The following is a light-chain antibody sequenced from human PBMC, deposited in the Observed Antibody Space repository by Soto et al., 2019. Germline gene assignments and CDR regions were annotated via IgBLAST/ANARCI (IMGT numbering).Light chain of an antibody. J-gene: IGKJ5*01. CDR2: DAS. V-gene: IGKV1-33*01. CDR1: QNINNY. CDR3: QQYENLPT. Sequence: DIQMTQYTSTPSSSVRDRVTITCQASQNINNYLNWYQQKPGRAPKLLIYDASNLEAGVPSRFRGSGSGTDFTFTISRLQPEDIATYYCQQYENLPTFGQGTRLEI.